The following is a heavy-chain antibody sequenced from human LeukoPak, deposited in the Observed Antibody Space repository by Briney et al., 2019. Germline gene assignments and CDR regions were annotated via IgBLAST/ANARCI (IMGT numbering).Heavy chain of an antibody. J-gene: IGHJ5*02. V-gene: IGHV5-51*01. CDR2: IYPGDSDT. CDR1: GYSFTNSW. Sequence: GESLKISCKGAGYSFTNSWIGWVRQMPGKGLEWMGIIYPGDSDTRYSPSFQGQVTISADKSISTAYLQWSSLKASDTAMYYCARQTRYCSSTSCYIWFDPWGQGTLVTVSS. D-gene: IGHD2-2*02. CDR3: ARQTRYCSSTSCYIWFDP.